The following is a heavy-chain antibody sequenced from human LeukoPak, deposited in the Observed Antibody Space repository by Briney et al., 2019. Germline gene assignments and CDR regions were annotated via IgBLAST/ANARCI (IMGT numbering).Heavy chain of an antibody. V-gene: IGHV4-31*03. J-gene: IGHJ4*02. D-gene: IGHD6-19*01. Sequence: SETLSLTCTVSGGSISSGGYYLSWIRQHPGKGLEWIGYIYYSGSTYYNPSLKSRVTISADTSKNQFSLKLSSVTAADTAVYYCARAIAVARTFDYWGQGTLVTVSS. CDR1: GGSISSGGYY. CDR3: ARAIAVARTFDY. CDR2: IYYSGST.